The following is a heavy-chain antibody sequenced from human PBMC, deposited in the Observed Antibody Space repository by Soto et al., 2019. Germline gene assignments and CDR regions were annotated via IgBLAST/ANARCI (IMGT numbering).Heavy chain of an antibody. CDR3: ARDQRYNWFDP. V-gene: IGHV4-59*01. Sequence: SETLSLTCTVSGGSISSYYWSWIRQPPGKGLEWIGYIYYSGSTNYNPSLKSRVTISVDTSKNQFSLKLSSVTAADTAVYYCARDQRYNWFDPWGQGTLVTVSS. CDR2: IYYSGST. J-gene: IGHJ5*02. D-gene: IGHD6-25*01. CDR1: GGSISSYY.